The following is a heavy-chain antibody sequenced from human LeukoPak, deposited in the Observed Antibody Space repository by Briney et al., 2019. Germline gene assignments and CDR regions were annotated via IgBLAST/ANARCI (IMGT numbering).Heavy chain of an antibody. CDR1: GDSINSNY. Sequence: SETLSLACSVSGDSINSNYWSWMRQPPGKGLEWIGYIYYGGSTNYDPSLKSRVSMSVDTSKNQFSLNLSSVTAADTAVYHCARLLAGCPGGRCRAHFDYWGQGTLVTVSS. CDR2: IYYGGST. CDR3: ARLLAGCPGGRCRAHFDY. J-gene: IGHJ4*02. V-gene: IGHV4-59*01. D-gene: IGHD2-15*01.